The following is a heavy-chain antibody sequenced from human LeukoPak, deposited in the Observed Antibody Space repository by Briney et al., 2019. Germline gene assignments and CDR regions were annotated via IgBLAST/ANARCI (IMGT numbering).Heavy chain of an antibody. D-gene: IGHD3-9*01. CDR3: AKDMYYDILTAYGMDV. V-gene: IGHV3-21*04. CDR1: GFTFSSYS. CDR2: ISSSSSYI. J-gene: IGHJ6*02. Sequence: GGSLRLSCAASGFTFSSYSMNWVRQAPGKGLEWVSSISSSSSYIYYADSVKGRFTISRDNAKNSLYLQMNSLRAEDTALYHCAKDMYYDILTAYGMDVWGQGTTVTVSS.